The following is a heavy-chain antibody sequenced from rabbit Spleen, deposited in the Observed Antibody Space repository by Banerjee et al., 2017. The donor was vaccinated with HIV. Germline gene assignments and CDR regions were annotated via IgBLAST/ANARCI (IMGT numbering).Heavy chain of an antibody. CDR2: INAVTGKA. J-gene: IGHJ4*01. V-gene: IGHV1S45*01. CDR1: GVSFNDKDV. Sequence: QEQLVESGGGLVKPGGSLTLTCKASGVSFNDKDVMCWVRQAPGKGLEWIACINAVTGKAVYASWAKGRFTFSKTSSTTVTLQMTGLTAADTATYFCARDGAGGSYFALWGPGTLVTVS. D-gene: IGHD8-1*01. CDR3: ARDGAGGSYFAL.